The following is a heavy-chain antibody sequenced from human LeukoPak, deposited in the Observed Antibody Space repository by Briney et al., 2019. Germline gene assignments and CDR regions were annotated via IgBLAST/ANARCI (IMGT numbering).Heavy chain of an antibody. V-gene: IGHV3-11*04. CDR1: GFMFSDEY. D-gene: IGHD5-24*01. J-gene: IGHJ2*01. CDR3: ARGKRWLQLGPDSDL. Sequence: GGSLRLSCAASGFMFSDEYMSWIRQAPGKGLEWVSYISNSGDFIAYADSVKGRFTISRDNSKNTLYLQVSSLRAEDTAVYYCARGKRWLQLGPDSDLWGRGTLVTVSS. CDR2: ISNSGDFI.